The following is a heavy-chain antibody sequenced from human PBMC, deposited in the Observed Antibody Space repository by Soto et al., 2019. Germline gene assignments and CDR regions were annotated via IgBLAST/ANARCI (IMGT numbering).Heavy chain of an antibody. V-gene: IGHV3-33*01. J-gene: IGHJ4*02. CDR1: GFTFSSYG. CDR3: ARDTRDYGDYTARGGFDY. CDR2: IWYDGSNK. D-gene: IGHD4-17*01. Sequence: GGSLRLSCAASGFTFSSYGMHWVRQAPGKGLEWVAVIWYDGSNKYYADSVKGRFTISRDNSKNTLYLQMNSLRAEDTAVYYCARDTRDYGDYTARGGFDYWGQGTLVTVSS.